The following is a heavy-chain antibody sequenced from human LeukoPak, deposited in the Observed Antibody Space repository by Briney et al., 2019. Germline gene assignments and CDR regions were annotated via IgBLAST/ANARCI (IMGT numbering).Heavy chain of an antibody. D-gene: IGHD3-22*01. Sequence: PGGSLRLSCAASGFTVSSNYMSWVRQAPGKGLEWVSVSYSGGSTYYTYSVKGRFTISRDNSKNTVFLQMNSLRAEDTAVYFCARDRDSSVDDAFDIWGQGTMVTVSS. CDR1: GFTVSSNY. CDR3: ARDRDSSVDDAFDI. V-gene: IGHV3-53*01. J-gene: IGHJ3*02. CDR2: SYSGGST.